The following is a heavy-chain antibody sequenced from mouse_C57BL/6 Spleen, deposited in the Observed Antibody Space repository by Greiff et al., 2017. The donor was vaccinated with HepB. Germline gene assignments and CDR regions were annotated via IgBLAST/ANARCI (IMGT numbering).Heavy chain of an antibody. CDR3: ASYYYGSSWYFDF. Sequence: QVQLKQSGPELVKPGASVKISCKASGYAFSSSWMNWVKQRPGKGLEWIGRIYPGDGDTNYNGKFKGKATLTADKSSSTAYMQLSSLTSEDSAVYFCASYYYGSSWYFDFWGTGTTVTVSS. CDR2: IYPGDGDT. CDR1: GYAFSSSW. D-gene: IGHD1-1*01. J-gene: IGHJ1*03. V-gene: IGHV1-82*01.